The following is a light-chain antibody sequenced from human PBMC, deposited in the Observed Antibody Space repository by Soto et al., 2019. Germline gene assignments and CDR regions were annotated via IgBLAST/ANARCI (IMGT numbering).Light chain of an antibody. CDR2: EVT. V-gene: IGLV2-14*01. Sequence: QSALTQPASVSGSPGQSITMSCSGTSEDVGGYNYVSWYQHHPGKAPKLLIYEVTNRPSGLSDRFSGSKSGNTASLTISGLQDEDEADYYCSSYTSSNTLVFGTGTKVTVL. CDR3: SSYTSSNTLV. CDR1: SEDVGGYNY. J-gene: IGLJ1*01.